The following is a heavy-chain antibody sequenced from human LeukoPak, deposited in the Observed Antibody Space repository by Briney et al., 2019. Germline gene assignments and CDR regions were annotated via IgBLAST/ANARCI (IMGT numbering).Heavy chain of an antibody. D-gene: IGHD6-19*01. Sequence: PETLCLTCAEPGGSISSYYKRWIRQPPGKRLERSGYIYYSVSTNYNPSLKSQVTISVDTSKIHFSLKLSSVTAADTAVYYCARDGSVAGTTALDYWGQGTLVTVSS. CDR1: GGSISSYY. J-gene: IGHJ4*02. V-gene: IGHV4-59*01. CDR2: IYYSVST. CDR3: ARDGSVAGTTALDY.